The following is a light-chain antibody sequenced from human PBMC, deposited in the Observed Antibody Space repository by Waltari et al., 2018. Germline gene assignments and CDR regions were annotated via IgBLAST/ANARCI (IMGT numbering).Light chain of an antibody. J-gene: IGLJ1*01. CDR3: SSYAGNNNFV. CDR1: SSNVAAYNF. CDR2: EVT. V-gene: IGLV2-8*01. Sequence: QSALTQPPSPSGSPGQSVTIPCTGTSSNVAAYNFLTWYQQHPGKAPKLMAYEVTKRPSGVPDRFSGSKSGNTASLTVSGLQAEDEADYYCSSYAGNNNFVFGTGTKVTAL.